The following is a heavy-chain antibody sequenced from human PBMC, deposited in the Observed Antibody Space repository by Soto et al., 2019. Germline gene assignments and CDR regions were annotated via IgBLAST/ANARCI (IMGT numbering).Heavy chain of an antibody. CDR1: GGTFVRHV. Sequence: QVQLVQSGAEVKKPESSVKVSCKTSGGTFVRHVISWVRQAPGQGPEWMGKINPLSGIPNYAQKFQDRVTFTADTDSSTAYMELSSLRSDATAVYYCATPACAATWCAPSHHLVHWGQGTLVTVSS. CDR2: INPLSGIP. J-gene: IGHJ4*02. CDR3: ATPACAATWCAPSHHLVH. D-gene: IGHD2-2*01. V-gene: IGHV1-69*09.